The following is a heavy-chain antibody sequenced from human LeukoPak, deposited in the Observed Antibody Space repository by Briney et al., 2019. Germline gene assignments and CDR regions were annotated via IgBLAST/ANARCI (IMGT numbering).Heavy chain of an antibody. Sequence: GESLKISCKISGYKLTNNWIGWVRQAPGQGLEWMGWISAYNGNTHYAQKLQGRVTMTTDTSTSTVYMELRSLRSDDTAVYYCARGSPPRRNYDSRGYYSYYFDYWGQGTLVTVSS. CDR1: GYKLTNNW. J-gene: IGHJ4*02. D-gene: IGHD3-22*01. V-gene: IGHV1-18*04. CDR2: ISAYNGNT. CDR3: ARGSPPRRNYDSRGYYSYYFDY.